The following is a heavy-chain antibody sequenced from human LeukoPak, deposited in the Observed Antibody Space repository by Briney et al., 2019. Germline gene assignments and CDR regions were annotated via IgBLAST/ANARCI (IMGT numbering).Heavy chain of an antibody. CDR2: INPNSGST. Sequence: GASVKVSCKASGYTFTGYYMHWVRQAPGQGLEWMGWINPNSGSTNYAQRLQGRVTMTRDTSISTAYMELSRVKSDDTAVYYCARGASGVYTVSTSWFDPWGQGTLVTVSS. CDR1: GYTFTGYY. J-gene: IGHJ5*02. V-gene: IGHV1-2*02. CDR3: ARGASGVYTVSTSWFDP. D-gene: IGHD4-17*01.